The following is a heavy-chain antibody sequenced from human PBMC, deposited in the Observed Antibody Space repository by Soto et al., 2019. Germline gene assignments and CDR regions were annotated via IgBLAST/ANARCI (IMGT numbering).Heavy chain of an antibody. V-gene: IGHV3-21*01. CDR3: ARETYYYGSGSPKNEYYFDY. D-gene: IGHD3-10*01. J-gene: IGHJ4*02. Sequence: GGSLRLSCAASGFTFSSYSMNWVRQAPGKGLEWVSSISSSSSYIYYADSVKGRFTISRDNAKNSLYLQMNSLRAEDTAVYYCARETYYYGSGSPKNEYYFDYWGQGTLVTVSS. CDR2: ISSSSSYI. CDR1: GFTFSSYS.